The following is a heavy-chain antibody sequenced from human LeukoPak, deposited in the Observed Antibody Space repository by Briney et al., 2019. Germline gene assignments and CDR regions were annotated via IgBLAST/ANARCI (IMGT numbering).Heavy chain of an antibody. J-gene: IGHJ6*02. CDR1: GGSISSYY. D-gene: IGHD2-2*01. Sequence: SETLSLTCTVSGGSISSYYWSWIRQPPGKGLEWIGYIYYSGSTNYNPSLKSRVTISVDTSKNQFSLKLSSVTAADTAVYYCARGIYCSSTSCAPNGMDVWGQGTTVTVSS. V-gene: IGHV4-59*12. CDR2: IYYSGST. CDR3: ARGIYCSSTSCAPNGMDV.